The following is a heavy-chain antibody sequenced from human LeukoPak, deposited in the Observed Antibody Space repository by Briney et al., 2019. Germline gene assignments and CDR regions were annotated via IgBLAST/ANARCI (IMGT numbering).Heavy chain of an antibody. Sequence: ASVTVSCKASGYTFTRYYMHWVRQAPGQGLEWMGWINPSSGGTNYAQKFKARVTMTRDTSISRAYMELSRLRSDDTAVYYCARALGATFDYWGRGTLVTVSS. D-gene: IGHD1-26*01. J-gene: IGHJ4*02. CDR1: GYTFTRYY. V-gene: IGHV1-2*02. CDR3: ARALGATFDY. CDR2: INPSSGGT.